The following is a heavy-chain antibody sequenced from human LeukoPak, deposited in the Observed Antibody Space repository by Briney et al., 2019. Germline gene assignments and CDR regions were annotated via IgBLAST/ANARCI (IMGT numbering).Heavy chain of an antibody. J-gene: IGHJ4*02. CDR3: AKTGDRDY. V-gene: IGHV3-23*01. Sequence: GGSLRLSCAASGFTISSYVMSWVRQAPGKGLEWVSSISDSGGNTYYADSVKGRFTISRDNSKNTLYLQMNSLRVEDTAIYYCAKTGDRDYWGRGTLVTVSS. CDR1: GFTISSYV. CDR2: ISDSGGNT. D-gene: IGHD7-27*01.